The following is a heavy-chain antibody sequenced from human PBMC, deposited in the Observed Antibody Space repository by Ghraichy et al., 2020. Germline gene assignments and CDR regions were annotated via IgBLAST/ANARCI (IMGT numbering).Heavy chain of an antibody. J-gene: IGHJ6*02. D-gene: IGHD6-19*01. CDR1: GYTFSGSY. V-gene: IGHV1-2*04. CDR3: ARAYSSGWYYGMDV. Sequence: ASVKVSCKVSGYTFSGSYTRWVRVCPRQRLEWMGWINPNSGGTNYAQKFQGWVTMTRDTSISTAYMELSRMRSDDTAVYYCARAYSSGWYYGMDVWGQGTTVTVSS. CDR2: INPNSGGT.